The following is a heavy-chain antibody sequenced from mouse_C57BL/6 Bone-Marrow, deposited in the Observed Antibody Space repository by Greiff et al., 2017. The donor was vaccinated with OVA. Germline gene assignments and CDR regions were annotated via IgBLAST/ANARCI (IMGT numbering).Heavy chain of an antibody. J-gene: IGHJ4*01. CDR2: ISDGGSYT. D-gene: IGHD2-5*01. CDR1: GFTFSSYA. V-gene: IGHV5-4*01. CDR3: ARETTIVTRGYAMDY. Sequence: DVQLVESGGGLVKPGGSLKLSCAASGFTFSSYAMSWVRQTPEKRLEWVATISDGGSYTYYPDNVKGRFTISRDNAKNNLYLQMSHLKSEDTAMYYCARETTIVTRGYAMDYWGQGTSVTVSS.